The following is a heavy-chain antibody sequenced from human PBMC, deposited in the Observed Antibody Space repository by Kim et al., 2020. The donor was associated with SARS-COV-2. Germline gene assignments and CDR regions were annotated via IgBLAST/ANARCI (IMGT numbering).Heavy chain of an antibody. Sequence: GGSLRLSCAASGFTFSSYAMSWVRQAPGKGLEWVSAISGSGGSTYYADSVKCRFTISRDNSKNTLYLQMNSLRAEDTAVYYCAKPLFLEWFSCDYWGQGTLVTVSS. D-gene: IGHD3-3*01. CDR1: GFTFSSYA. CDR3: AKPLFLEWFSCDY. J-gene: IGHJ4*02. CDR2: ISGSGGST. V-gene: IGHV3-23*01.